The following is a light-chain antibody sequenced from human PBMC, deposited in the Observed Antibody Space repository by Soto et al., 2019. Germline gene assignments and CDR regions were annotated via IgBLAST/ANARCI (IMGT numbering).Light chain of an antibody. CDR3: FSHRSGNSHV. V-gene: IGLV2-14*01. CDR1: SSDIGSYNF. CDR2: GVT. J-gene: IGLJ1*01. Sequence: QSALTQPASVSGSPGQSITISCTGTSSDIGSYNFVSWYQQYPGKAPKLMIYGVTNRPSGVSVRFSGSKTGNTASLTISGLQAEDEAAYYCFSHRSGNSHVFGTGTKLTVL.